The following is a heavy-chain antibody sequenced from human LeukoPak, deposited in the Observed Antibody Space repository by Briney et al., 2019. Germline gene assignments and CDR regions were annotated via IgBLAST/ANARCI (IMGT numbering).Heavy chain of an antibody. J-gene: IGHJ5*02. V-gene: IGHV3-74*03. D-gene: IGHD5-12*01. Sequence: GGSLRLSCAASGFAISNYWMYWVRQAPGTGLVWVSRVHPDGSITTYADSVKGRFTISRDNAKNTLYLQMNSLRAEDTAVYYCAPQQTYSPYNWFDPWGQGTLVTVSS. CDR1: GFAISNYW. CDR2: VHPDGSIT. CDR3: APQQTYSPYNWFDP.